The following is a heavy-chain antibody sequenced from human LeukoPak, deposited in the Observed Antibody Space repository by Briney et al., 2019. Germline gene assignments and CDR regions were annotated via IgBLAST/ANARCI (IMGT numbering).Heavy chain of an antibody. CDR3: ATDTWEGSGSYWAD. J-gene: IGHJ4*02. Sequence: SETLSLTCSVSGGSISSYYCSWIRRPAGKGLEWIGRIYSSGITNYSPSLKSRVTMSVDTSKNQFSLKLTSVTAADTAVYYCATDTWEGSGSYWADWGQGTLVTVSS. CDR2: IYSSGIT. D-gene: IGHD3-10*01. CDR1: GGSISSYY. V-gene: IGHV4-4*07.